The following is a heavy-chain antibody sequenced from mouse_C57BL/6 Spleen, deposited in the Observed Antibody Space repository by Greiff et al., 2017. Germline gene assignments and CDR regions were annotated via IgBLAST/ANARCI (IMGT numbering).Heavy chain of an antibody. V-gene: IGHV5-17*01. Sequence: EVNVVESGGGLVKPGASLKLSCAASGFTFSDYGMHWVRQAPEKGLEWVAYISPGSSTTYYADTVKGRFTISRDNANNTPFLHMTSLTSEDTAMYYCARDGYYWYFDVWGTGTTVTVAS. D-gene: IGHD2-3*01. J-gene: IGHJ1*03. CDR3: ARDGYYWYFDV. CDR1: GFTFSDYG. CDR2: ISPGSSTT.